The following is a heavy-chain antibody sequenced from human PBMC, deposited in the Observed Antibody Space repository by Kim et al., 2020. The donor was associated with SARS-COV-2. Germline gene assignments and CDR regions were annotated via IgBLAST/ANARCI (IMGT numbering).Heavy chain of an antibody. V-gene: IGHV4-34*01. D-gene: IGHD3-10*01. CDR2: INHSGST. J-gene: IGHJ6*02. CDR3: ARGHRFNHYGSGSPYYYYGMDV. CDR1: GGSFSGYY. Sequence: SETLSLTCAVYGGSFSGYYWSWIRQPPGKGLEWIGEINHSGSTNYNPSLKSRVTISVDTSKNQFSLKLSSVTAADTAVYYCARGHRFNHYGSGSPYYYYGMDVWGQGTTVTVSS.